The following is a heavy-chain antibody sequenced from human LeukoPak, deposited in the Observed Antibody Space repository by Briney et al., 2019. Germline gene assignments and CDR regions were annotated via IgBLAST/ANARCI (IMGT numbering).Heavy chain of an antibody. V-gene: IGHV4-34*01. Sequence: GSLRLSCAASGFTFSAFGMNWVRQPPGKGLEWIGEINHSGSTNYNPSLKSRVTISVDTSKNQFSLKLSSVTAADTAVYYCARVKRGYCSGGSCYSLYYYYYGMDVWGQGTTVTVSS. CDR1: GFTFSAFG. J-gene: IGHJ6*02. CDR3: ARVKRGYCSGGSCYSLYYYYYGMDV. D-gene: IGHD2-15*01. CDR2: INHSGST.